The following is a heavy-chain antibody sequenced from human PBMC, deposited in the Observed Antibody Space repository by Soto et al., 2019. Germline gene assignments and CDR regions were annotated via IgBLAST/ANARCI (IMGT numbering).Heavy chain of an antibody. Sequence: LSLTCTVSGGSISSGGYYWSWIRQHPGKGLEWIGYIYYSGSTYYNPSLKSRVTISVDTSKNQFSLKLSSVTAADTAVYYCAREESDYSNWFDPWGQGTLVTVSS. CDR2: IYYSGST. J-gene: IGHJ5*02. CDR3: AREESDYSNWFDP. D-gene: IGHD4-4*01. CDR1: GGSISSGGYY. V-gene: IGHV4-31*03.